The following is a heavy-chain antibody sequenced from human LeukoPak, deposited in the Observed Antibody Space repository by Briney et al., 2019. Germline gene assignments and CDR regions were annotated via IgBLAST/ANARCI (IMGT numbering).Heavy chain of an antibody. CDR2: IYYSGST. V-gene: IGHV4-59*12. Sequence: SETLSLTCTVSGGSISSYYWSWIRQPPGKGLEWIAHIYYSGSTKYNPSPKSGVTISVDTSKTQFCLNRSSVTAADTAVYYCARLGRYGDYAVWFDPWGEGTLVTVSS. CDR3: ARLGRYGDYAVWFDP. J-gene: IGHJ5*02. D-gene: IGHD4-17*01. CDR1: GGSISSYY.